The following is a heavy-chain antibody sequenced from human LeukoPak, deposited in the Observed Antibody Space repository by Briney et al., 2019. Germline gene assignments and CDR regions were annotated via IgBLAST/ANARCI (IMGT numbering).Heavy chain of an antibody. J-gene: IGHJ3*02. CDR1: GFTFSSYA. D-gene: IGHD6-19*01. CDR2: ISSSGSTI. Sequence: PGGSLRLSCAASGFTFSSYAMSWVRQAPGKGLEWVSYISSSGSTIYYADSVKGRFTISRDNAKNSLYLQMNSLRAEDTALYYCARDPSEGSSGWYAFDIWGQGTMVTVSS. V-gene: IGHV3-48*04. CDR3: ARDPSEGSSGWYAFDI.